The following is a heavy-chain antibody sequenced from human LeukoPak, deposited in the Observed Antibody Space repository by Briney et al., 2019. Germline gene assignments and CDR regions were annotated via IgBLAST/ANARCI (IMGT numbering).Heavy chain of an antibody. V-gene: IGHV3-9*01. D-gene: IGHD3-22*01. Sequence: GGSLRLSCAASGFNFDDYAMHWVQQAPGKGPEWVAGINWNSGSIGYGDSVKGRFTISRDNAKNHLYLQLNSLRAEDTALYYCAKDKEDSRGYYYVFDFWGQGTLVTVSS. CDR1: GFNFDDYA. J-gene: IGHJ4*02. CDR3: AKDKEDSRGYYYVFDF. CDR2: INWNSGSI.